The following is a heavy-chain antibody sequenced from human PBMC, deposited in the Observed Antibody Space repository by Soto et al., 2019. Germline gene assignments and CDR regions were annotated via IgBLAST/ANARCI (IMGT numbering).Heavy chain of an antibody. CDR3: ARSIRGPRRFNGMDV. CDR1: GLSLNKHRMR. D-gene: IGHD4-17*01. Sequence: AALITPEESVRLTCTFWGLSLNKHRMRVTWIRQPPGKALEWLALIERDDDDKYYRTSLKTRLTISQDTRKNQVVLTMANMDPADTGIYYCARSIRGPRRFNGMDVWGQATMVT. CDR2: IERDDDDK. J-gene: IGHJ6*02. V-gene: IGHV2-70*13.